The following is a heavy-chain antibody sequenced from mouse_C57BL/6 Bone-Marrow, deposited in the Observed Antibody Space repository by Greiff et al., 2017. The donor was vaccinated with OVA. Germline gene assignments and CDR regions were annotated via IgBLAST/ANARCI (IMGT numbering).Heavy chain of an antibody. CDR2: IHPNSGST. Sequence: VQLQQPGAELVKPGASVRLSCKASGYTFTSYWMHWVKQRPGQGLEWIGMIHPNSGSTNYNEKFKSKATLTVDKSSSTAYMQLSSLTSEDSAVYYCARYGNLYYFDYWGQGTTLTVSS. J-gene: IGHJ2*01. CDR3: ARYGNLYYFDY. V-gene: IGHV1-64*01. CDR1: GYTFTSYW. D-gene: IGHD2-1*01.